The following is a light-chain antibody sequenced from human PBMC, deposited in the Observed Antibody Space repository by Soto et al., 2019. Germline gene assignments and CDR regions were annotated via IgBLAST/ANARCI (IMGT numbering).Light chain of an antibody. CDR3: QQYSNWPLT. CDR1: QSVRSSF. Sequence: EIVLTQSPATLSVSPGERAPLSCRASQSVRSSFLAWYQQKPGQAPSLLIYGASTRATGIPARFSGSGSGTEFTLTINSLQSEDFAVYYCQQYSNWPLTFGGGTKVDIK. V-gene: IGKV3-15*01. CDR2: GAS. J-gene: IGKJ4*01.